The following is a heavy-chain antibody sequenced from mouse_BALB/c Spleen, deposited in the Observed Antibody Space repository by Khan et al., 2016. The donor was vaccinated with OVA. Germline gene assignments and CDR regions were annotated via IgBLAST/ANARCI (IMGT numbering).Heavy chain of an antibody. CDR2: IWGDGST. CDR1: GFSLTGYG. D-gene: IGHD2-4*01. CDR3: RGAYYDNDCEAMDY. J-gene: IGHJ4*01. V-gene: IGHV2-6-7*01. Sequence: QVTLKESGPGLVAPSQSLSITCNVSGFSLTGYGVHWVRQPPGKGLEWLGMIWGDGSTDYNSALKTRLSISKDNSKSQVFLKMNSLQTDDTARYXGRGAYYDNDCEAMDYWGQGTSVTVSS.